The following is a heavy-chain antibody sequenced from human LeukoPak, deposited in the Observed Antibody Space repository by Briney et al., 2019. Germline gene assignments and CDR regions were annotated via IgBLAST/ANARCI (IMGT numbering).Heavy chain of an antibody. V-gene: IGHV1-2*02. CDR2: INPNSGGT. CDR1: GYTFTGYY. Sequence: GASVKVSCKASGYTFTGYYMHWVRQAPGQGLEWMGWINPNSGGTNYAQKFQGRVTMTRDTSISTAYMELSRLRSGDTAVYYCARSVLLWFGELLENWFDPWGQGTLVTVSS. CDR3: ARSVLLWFGELLENWFDP. D-gene: IGHD3-10*01. J-gene: IGHJ5*02.